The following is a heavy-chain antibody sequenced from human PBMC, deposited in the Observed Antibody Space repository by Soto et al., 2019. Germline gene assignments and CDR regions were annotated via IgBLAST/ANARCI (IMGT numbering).Heavy chain of an antibody. Sequence: QLQLQESGSGLVKPSQTLSLSCAVSGGSISSGGYSWSWIRQPPGKGLEWIGYIYHSGSTYYNPSLKSRVTISVDRSKNQCSLNLSSVTAADSAVYYCAGVRGPYCGGECYPPTPNWFDPWGQGTLVTVSS. D-gene: IGHD2-21*01. CDR1: GGSISSGGYS. V-gene: IGHV4-30-2*01. CDR3: AGVRGPYCGGECYPPTPNWFDP. CDR2: IYHSGST. J-gene: IGHJ5*02.